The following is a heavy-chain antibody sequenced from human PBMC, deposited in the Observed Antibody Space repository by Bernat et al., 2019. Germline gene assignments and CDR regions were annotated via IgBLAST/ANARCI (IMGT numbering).Heavy chain of an antibody. CDR2: IIPIFGTA. CDR1: GGTFSSYA. D-gene: IGHD6-13*01. Sequence: QVQLVQSGAEVKKPGSSVKVSCKASGGTFSSYAISWVRQAPGQGLEWMGGIIPIFGTANYAQKFQGRVTMAADETTSRAYMELSSLGNGDTGVYYCARVRAAAGQYYCYGMDVWGQGTTVTVSS. V-gene: IGHV1-69*01. J-gene: IGHJ6*02. CDR3: ARVRAAAGQYYCYGMDV.